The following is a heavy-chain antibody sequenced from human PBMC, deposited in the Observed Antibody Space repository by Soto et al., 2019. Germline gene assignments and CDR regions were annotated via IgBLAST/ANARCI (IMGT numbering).Heavy chain of an antibody. Sequence: GGSLRLSCSASGFTFSSYAMSWVRQAPGKGLEWVSAISGSGSSTFYADSMKGRFTISRDNAKQSLYLQMNSLRAEDTAVYYCARDLGRTAAGYYYYYAMDVWGQGTTVTVSS. V-gene: IGHV3-23*01. J-gene: IGHJ6*02. CDR3: ARDLGRTAAGYYYYYAMDV. CDR2: ISGSGSST. CDR1: GFTFSSYA. D-gene: IGHD2-2*01.